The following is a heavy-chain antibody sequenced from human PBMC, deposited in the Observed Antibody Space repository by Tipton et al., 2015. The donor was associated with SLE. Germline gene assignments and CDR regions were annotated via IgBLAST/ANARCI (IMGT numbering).Heavy chain of an antibody. J-gene: IGHJ4*02. Sequence: LRLSCAASGFTFTDYWMHWVRQAPGKGLEWIGEINHSGGTNYNPSLKSRVTISGDTSKKQFSLKLSSVTAADTAVYYCARGKGPYDYWGQGTLVTVSS. CDR2: INHSGGT. CDR3: ARGKGPYDY. V-gene: IGHV4-34*01. CDR1: GFTFTDYW.